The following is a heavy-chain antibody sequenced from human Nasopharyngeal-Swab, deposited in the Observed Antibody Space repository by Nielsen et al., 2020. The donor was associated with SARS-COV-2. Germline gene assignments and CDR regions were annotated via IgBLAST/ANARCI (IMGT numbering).Heavy chain of an antibody. V-gene: IGHV4-4*02. D-gene: IGHD6-13*01. CDR3: ASWYPDY. Sequence: IRQPPGKGLEWIGEIYHSGSTNYNPSLKSRVTISEDKSKDQFSLKLSSVTAADTAVYYCASWYPDYWGQGTLVTVSS. CDR2: IYHSGST. J-gene: IGHJ4*02.